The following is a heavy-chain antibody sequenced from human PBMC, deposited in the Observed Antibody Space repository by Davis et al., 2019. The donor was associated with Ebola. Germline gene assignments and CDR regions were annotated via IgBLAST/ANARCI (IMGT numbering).Heavy chain of an antibody. J-gene: IGHJ4*02. Sequence: GESLKISCAASGFTFSSYTMNWVRQAPGKGLEWVSYITSTSSAIYYADSVKGRFTISRDNAKNSLYLQMHSLGDEDTAVYYCTRALSRAYYSAGGYLPFDYWGQGILVTVSS. CDR2: ITSTSSAI. CDR1: GFTFSSYT. D-gene: IGHD3-10*01. V-gene: IGHV3-48*02. CDR3: TRALSRAYYSAGGYLPFDY.